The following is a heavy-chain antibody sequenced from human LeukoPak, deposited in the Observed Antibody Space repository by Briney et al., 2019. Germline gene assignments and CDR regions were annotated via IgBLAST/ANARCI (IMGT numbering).Heavy chain of an antibody. D-gene: IGHD2-2*01. J-gene: IGHJ4*02. CDR3: ARERYCSSTSCPHGDLDY. Sequence: GGSLRLSCAASGFTFSSYEMNWVRQAPGKGLEWVSYIGVSGNTMYYAESVKGRFTISRDNAKNSLYLQMNSLRAEDTAVYYCARERYCSSTSCPHGDLDYWGQGTLVSVSS. V-gene: IGHV3-48*03. CDR2: IGVSGNTM. CDR1: GFTFSSYE.